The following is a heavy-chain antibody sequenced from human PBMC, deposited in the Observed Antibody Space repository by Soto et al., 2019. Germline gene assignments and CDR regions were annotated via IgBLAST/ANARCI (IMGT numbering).Heavy chain of an antibody. Sequence: ASVKVSCKASGYTFTSYGISWVRQAPGQGLEWMGWISAYNGNTNYAQKLQGRVTMTTDTSKSKAYMQLRSLRSDDTAVYYCAGGAPYYYGSGSRYYYYYYMDVWGKGTTVTVSS. CDR2: ISAYNGNT. V-gene: IGHV1-18*01. CDR3: AGGAPYYYGSGSRYYYYYYMDV. J-gene: IGHJ6*03. D-gene: IGHD3-10*01. CDR1: GYTFTSYG.